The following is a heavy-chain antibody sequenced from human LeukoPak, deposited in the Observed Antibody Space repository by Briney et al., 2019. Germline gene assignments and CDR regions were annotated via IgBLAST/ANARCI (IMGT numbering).Heavy chain of an antibody. V-gene: IGHV4-59*01. Sequence: PSETLSLTCTVSGGTISSYYWSWIRQPPGKGLEWIGYIYYSGSTNYYPSLKSRVTISVDTSKNHFSLKLSSVTAVDTAVYYCARENIAAAGTLFDYWGQGTLVTVSS. D-gene: IGHD6-13*01. CDR2: IYYSGST. CDR1: GGTISSYY. CDR3: ARENIAAAGTLFDY. J-gene: IGHJ4*02.